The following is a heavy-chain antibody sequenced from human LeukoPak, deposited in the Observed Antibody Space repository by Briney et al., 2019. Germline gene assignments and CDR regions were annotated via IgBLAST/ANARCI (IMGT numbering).Heavy chain of an antibody. CDR3: ARAKRLGENYYFDY. V-gene: IGHV1-69*05. J-gene: IGHJ4*02. D-gene: IGHD3-16*01. CDR1: GGTFSSYA. CDR2: SIPIFGTA. Sequence: GGSVKVSCKASGGTFSSYAISWVRQAAGQGVEGMGRSIPIFGTANYAQKFQGRVTITTDESTSTAYMELSSLRSEDTAVYYCARAKRLGENYYFDYWGQGTLVAVSS.